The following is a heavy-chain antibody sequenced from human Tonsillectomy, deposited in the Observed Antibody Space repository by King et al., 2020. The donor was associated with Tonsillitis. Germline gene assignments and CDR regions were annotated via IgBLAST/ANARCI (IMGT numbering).Heavy chain of an antibody. D-gene: IGHD3-10*01. J-gene: IGHJ3*02. V-gene: IGHV4-34*01. CDR2: INHSGST. Sequence: VQLQQWGAGLLTPSETLSLTCAVYGGSFSGYYWSWIRQPPGKGLEWIGEINHSGSTNYNPSLKSRVTISVDTSKNQFSLKLSSVTAADTAVYYCARPYYYGSGSYYDAFDIWGQGTMVTVSS. CDR1: GGSFSGYY. CDR3: ARPYYYGSGSYYDAFDI.